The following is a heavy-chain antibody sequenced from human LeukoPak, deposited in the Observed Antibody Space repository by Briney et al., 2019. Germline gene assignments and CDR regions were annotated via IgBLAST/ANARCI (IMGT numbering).Heavy chain of an antibody. CDR1: GYSFSDYY. Sequence: ASVKVSCKASGYSFSDYYIHWVRQAPGQGLEWMGWINPKSGDTNYPQKFQGGVTMTTDTSINTAYMDLKRLRSDDSAIYYCARGPYDYWGQGTLVTVSS. J-gene: IGHJ4*02. V-gene: IGHV1-2*02. CDR2: INPKSGDT. CDR3: ARGPYDY.